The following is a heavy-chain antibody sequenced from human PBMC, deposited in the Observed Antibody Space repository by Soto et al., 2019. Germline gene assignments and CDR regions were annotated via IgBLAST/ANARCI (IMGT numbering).Heavy chain of an antibody. CDR1: GYTFTSYA. V-gene: IGHV1-3*01. CDR2: INAGNGNT. J-gene: IGHJ4*02. D-gene: IGHD3-10*01. Sequence: ASVKVSCKASGYTFTSYAMHWVRQAPGQRLEWMGWINAGNGNTKYSQKFQGRVTITRDTSASTAYMELSSLRSEDTAVYYCARETHPMVRGVIPYWGQGTLVTVSS. CDR3: ARETHPMVRGVIPY.